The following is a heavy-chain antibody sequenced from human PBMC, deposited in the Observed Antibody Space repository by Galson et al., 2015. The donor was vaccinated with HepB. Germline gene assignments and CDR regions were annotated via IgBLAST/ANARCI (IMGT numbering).Heavy chain of an antibody. CDR2: ISYDGSNK. Sequence: SLRLSCAASGFTFSSYGMHWVRQAPGKGLEWVAVISYDGSNKYYADSVKGRFTISRDNSKNTLYLQMNSLRAEDTDVYYCAKRVEIMITFGGVTDWGQGTLVTVSS. V-gene: IGHV3-30*18. J-gene: IGHJ4*02. D-gene: IGHD3-16*01. CDR3: AKRVEIMITFGGVTD. CDR1: GFTFSSYG.